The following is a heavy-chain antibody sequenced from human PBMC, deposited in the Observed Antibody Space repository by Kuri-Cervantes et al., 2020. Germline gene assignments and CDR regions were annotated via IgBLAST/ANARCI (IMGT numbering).Heavy chain of an antibody. CDR1: GFIFSSYD. CDR3: ARSRADWYFDL. J-gene: IGHJ2*01. CDR2: IGSTGDT. V-gene: IGHV3-13*01. Sequence: GGSLRLSCAASGFIFSSYDIHWVRQTTEKGLEWVSAIGSTGDTYFPGSVKGRFTISRENAKNSLYLQMNSLRAGDTAVYYCARSRADWYFDLWGRGTLVTVSS.